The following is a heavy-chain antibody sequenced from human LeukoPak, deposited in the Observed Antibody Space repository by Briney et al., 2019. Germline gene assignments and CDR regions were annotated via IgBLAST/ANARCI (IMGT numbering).Heavy chain of an antibody. V-gene: IGHV4-39*07. CDR3: ARDRGDYLVDAFDI. Sequence: PSETLSLTCTVSGGSISSSSYYWGWIRQPPGKGLEWIGSIYYSGSTYYNPSLKSRVTISVDTSKNQFSLKLSSVTVADTAVYYCARDRGDYLVDAFDIWGQGTMVTVSS. J-gene: IGHJ3*02. CDR1: GGSISSSSYY. CDR2: IYYSGST. D-gene: IGHD4-17*01.